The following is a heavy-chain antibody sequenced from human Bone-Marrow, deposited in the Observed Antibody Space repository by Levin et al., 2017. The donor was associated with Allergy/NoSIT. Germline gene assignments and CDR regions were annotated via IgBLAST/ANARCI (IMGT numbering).Heavy chain of an antibody. CDR3: ARGSGYSYGYHYYYYMDV. V-gene: IGHV4-59*01. J-gene: IGHJ6*03. Sequence: SETLSLTCTVSGGSISSYYWSWIRQPPGKGLEWIGYIYYSGSTNYNPSLKSRVTISVDTSKNQFSLKLSSVTAADTAVYYCARGSGYSYGYHYYYYMDVWGKGTTVTVSS. CDR2: IYYSGST. D-gene: IGHD5-18*01. CDR1: GGSISSYY.